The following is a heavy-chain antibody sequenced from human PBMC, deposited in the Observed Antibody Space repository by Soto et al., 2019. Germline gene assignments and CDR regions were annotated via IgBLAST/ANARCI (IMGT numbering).Heavy chain of an antibody. CDR3: ARDGMYSSSLHFDY. Sequence: ASVKVSCKASGYTFTSYGISWVRQAPGQGLEWMGWISAYNGNTNYAQNLQGRVTMTTDTSTSTAYMELRSLRSDDTAVYYCARDGMYSSSLHFDYWGQGTLVTVSS. CDR1: GYTFTSYG. D-gene: IGHD6-6*01. V-gene: IGHV1-18*01. CDR2: ISAYNGNT. J-gene: IGHJ4*02.